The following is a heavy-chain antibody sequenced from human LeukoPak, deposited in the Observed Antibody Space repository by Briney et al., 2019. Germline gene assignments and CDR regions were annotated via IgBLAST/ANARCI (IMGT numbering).Heavy chain of an antibody. V-gene: IGHV4-39*07. D-gene: IGHD2-15*01. J-gene: IGHJ5*02. Sequence: SETLSLTCTVSGGSISSSSYYWGWIRQPPGKGLEWIGSIYYRGSTYYNPSLKSRVTISVDTSKNQFSLKLSSVTAADTAVYYCARGLPRYCSGGSCIPRWFDPWGQGTLVTVSS. CDR3: ARGLPRYCSGGSCIPRWFDP. CDR2: IYYRGST. CDR1: GGSISSSSYY.